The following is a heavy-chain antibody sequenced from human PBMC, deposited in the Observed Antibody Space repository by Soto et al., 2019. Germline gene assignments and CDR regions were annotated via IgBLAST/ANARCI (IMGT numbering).Heavy chain of an antibody. CDR3: TIGGASVSYYYYSYYGMDV. CDR2: IRSKAYGGTT. J-gene: IGHJ6*02. CDR1: GFTFGDYA. D-gene: IGHD3-10*01. V-gene: IGHV3-49*04. Sequence: GGSLRLSCTASGFTFGDYAMSWVRQAPGKGLEWVGFIRSKAYGGTTEYAASVKGRFTISRDESKSIAYLQMNSLKTEDTAVYYCTIGGASVSYYYYSYYGMDVWGQVSTVSVSS.